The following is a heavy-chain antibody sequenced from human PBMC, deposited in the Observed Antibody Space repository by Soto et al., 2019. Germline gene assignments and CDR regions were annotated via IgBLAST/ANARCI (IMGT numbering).Heavy chain of an antibody. CDR1: GYTFTGYY. J-gene: IGHJ6*02. Sequence: GASVKVSCKASGYTFTGYYMHWVRQAPGQGLEWMGWINPNSGGTNYAQKFQGRVTMIRDTSISTAYMELSRLRSDDTAVYYCARSNPHYYYYGMDVWGQGTTVTVSS. CDR3: ARSNPHYYYYGMDV. V-gene: IGHV1-2*02. CDR2: INPNSGGT.